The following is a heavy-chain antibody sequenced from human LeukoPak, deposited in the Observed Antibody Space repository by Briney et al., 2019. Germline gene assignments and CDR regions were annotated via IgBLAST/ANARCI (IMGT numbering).Heavy chain of an antibody. CDR1: GFTVSSNY. D-gene: IGHD3-3*01. V-gene: IGHV3-66*01. CDR2: IYSGGST. J-gene: IGHJ6*02. Sequence: GGSLRLSCAASGFTVSSNYMSWVRQALGKGLEWVSVIYSGGSTYYADSVKGRFTISRDNSKNTLYLQMNSLRAEDTAVYYCASTPGALLDYYYYGMDVWGQGTTVTVSS. CDR3: ASTPGALLDYYYYGMDV.